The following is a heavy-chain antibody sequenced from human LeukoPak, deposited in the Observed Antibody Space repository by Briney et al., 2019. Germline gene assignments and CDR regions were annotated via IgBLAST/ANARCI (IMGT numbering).Heavy chain of an antibody. Sequence: GGSLRLSCVGSGVIVRSNYMTWVRQAPGKGLEWVSILYHGGSTYYADSVKGRFTISRDNSKNTLYLQMNSLRAEDTAVYYCAKEGYGGKRGFDYWGQGTLVTVSS. CDR2: LYHGGST. D-gene: IGHD4-23*01. J-gene: IGHJ4*02. CDR1: GVIVRSNY. CDR3: AKEGYGGKRGFDY. V-gene: IGHV3-66*02.